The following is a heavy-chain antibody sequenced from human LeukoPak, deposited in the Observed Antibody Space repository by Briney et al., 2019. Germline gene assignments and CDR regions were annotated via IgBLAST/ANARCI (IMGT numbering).Heavy chain of an antibody. CDR2: ISSSSSYI. Sequence: GGSLRLSCAASGFTFSSYAMSWVRQAPGKGLEWVSSISSSSSYIYYADSVKGRFTISRDNAKNSLYLQMNSLRAEDTAVYYCARTTGIAVAGTRPGSAFDIWGQGTMVTVSS. CDR1: GFTFSSYA. J-gene: IGHJ3*02. V-gene: IGHV3-21*01. CDR3: ARTTGIAVAGTRPGSAFDI. D-gene: IGHD6-19*01.